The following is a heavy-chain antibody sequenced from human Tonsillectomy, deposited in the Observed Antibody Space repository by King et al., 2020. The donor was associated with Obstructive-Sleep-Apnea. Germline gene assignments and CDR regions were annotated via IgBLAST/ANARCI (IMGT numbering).Heavy chain of an antibody. CDR1: GFTFSLFP. J-gene: IGHJ4*02. CDR2: ISYDGNNK. CDR3: AGDGFVSTVVTPGYFDF. V-gene: IGHV3-30*04. D-gene: IGHD4-23*01. Sequence: QVQLVESGGGVVQPGRSLRLSCAASGFTFSLFPMHWVRQAPGKGLDWVTVISYDGNNKYYADSVKGRFTISRDNSKNTLYLQMNSLRAEDTAVYYCAGDGFVSTVVTPGYFDFWGQGTLVTVSS.